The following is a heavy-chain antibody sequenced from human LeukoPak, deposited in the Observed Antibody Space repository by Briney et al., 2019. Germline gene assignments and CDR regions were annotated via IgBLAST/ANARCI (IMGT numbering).Heavy chain of an antibody. J-gene: IGHJ4*02. CDR2: LYRDGST. V-gene: IGHV3-53*01. CDR1: GFTVSNTY. CDR3: ARDSGDGDYEPLDY. D-gene: IGHD4-17*01. Sequence: GGSLRLSCAASGFTVSNTYMNWARQAPGRGLEWVSTLYRDGSTYYADSVKGRFTISRDSSTNTLYLQMNNLRVEDTAVYYCARDSGDGDYEPLDYWGQGTQVTVSS.